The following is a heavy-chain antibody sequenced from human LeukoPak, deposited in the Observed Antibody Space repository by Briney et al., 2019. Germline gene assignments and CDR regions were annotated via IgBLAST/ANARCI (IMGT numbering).Heavy chain of an antibody. CDR3: ARGVSVAGAFDY. CDR2: NYHSGST. V-gene: IGHV4-4*02. CDR1: GGSINSSNW. Sequence: PSETLTLTCAVSGGSINSSNWWSWVRQPPGEGLGWIGENYHSGSTNYNPSLKSRVTISVDKSKNKFSLKLSSVTAGDTAVYYCARGVSVAGAFDYWGQGTLVTVSS. D-gene: IGHD6-19*01. J-gene: IGHJ4*02.